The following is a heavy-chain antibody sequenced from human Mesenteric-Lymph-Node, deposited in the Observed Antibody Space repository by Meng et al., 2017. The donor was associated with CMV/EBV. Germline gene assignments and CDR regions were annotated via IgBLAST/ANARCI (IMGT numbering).Heavy chain of an antibody. J-gene: IGHJ4*02. CDR2: ISWDGSST. V-gene: IGHV3-43*01. Sequence: GGSLRLSCAAAGFAFGDHSMQWVRQPPGKALEWVSLISWDGSSTFYGDSVKGRFTISRDNSKNSLYLQMDSLRSEDSAVYYCAKLAGGGTDSADYWGQGTLVTVSS. CDR3: AKLAGGGTDSADY. CDR1: GFAFGDHS. D-gene: IGHD1-14*01.